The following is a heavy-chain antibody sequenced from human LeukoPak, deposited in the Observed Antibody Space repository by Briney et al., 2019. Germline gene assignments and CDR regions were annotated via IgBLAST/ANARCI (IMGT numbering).Heavy chain of an antibody. J-gene: IGHJ3*02. CDR1: GYTFTSYY. Sequence: RGASVKVSCKASGYTFTSYYMHWVRQAPGQGLEWMGIINPSGGSTSYAQKFQGRVTMTRDMSTSTAYMELRSLRSDDTAVYYCARIITFGGVIVIPGAFDIWGQGTMVTVSS. CDR3: ARIITFGGVIVIPGAFDI. D-gene: IGHD3-16*02. V-gene: IGHV1-46*01. CDR2: INPSGGST.